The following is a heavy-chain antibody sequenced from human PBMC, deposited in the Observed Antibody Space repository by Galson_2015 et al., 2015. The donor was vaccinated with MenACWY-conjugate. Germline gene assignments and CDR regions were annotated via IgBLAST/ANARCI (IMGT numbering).Heavy chain of an antibody. Sequence: SVKVSCKASGYSFSSSAINWVRQAPGQGLEWMGWINTNSGIPTYAQGFSGRFVFSLDISVSTAYLQISSLRAEDTAVYYCARDLSWHFDLWGRGTLVSVSS. D-gene: IGHD3-9*01. CDR2: INTNSGIP. CDR3: ARDLSWHFDL. V-gene: IGHV7-4-1*02. CDR1: GYSFSSSA. J-gene: IGHJ2*01.